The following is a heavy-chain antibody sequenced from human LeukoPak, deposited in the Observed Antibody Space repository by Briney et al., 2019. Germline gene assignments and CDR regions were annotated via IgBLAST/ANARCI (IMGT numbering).Heavy chain of an antibody. J-gene: IGHJ3*02. V-gene: IGHV3-30*03. CDR1: GFTFSSYG. CDR2: ISYDGSNK. Sequence: GGSLRLSCAASGFTFSSYGMHWVRQAPGKGLEWVAVISYDGSNKYYADSVKGRFTISRDNSKNTPYLQMNSLRAEDTAVYYCARGTTGFAFDIWGQGTMVTVSS. CDR3: ARGTTGFAFDI. D-gene: IGHD1/OR15-1a*01.